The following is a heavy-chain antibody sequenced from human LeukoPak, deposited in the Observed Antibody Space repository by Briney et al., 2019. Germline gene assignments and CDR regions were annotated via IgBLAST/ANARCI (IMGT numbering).Heavy chain of an antibody. CDR2: IYHSGST. CDR1: GYSISSGYY. J-gene: IGHJ4*02. Sequence: PSETLSLTCTVSGYSISSGYYWGWIRQPPGKGLEWIGSIYHSGSTYYNPSLKSRVTISVDTSKNQFSLKLSSVTAADTAVYYCARELQTYYYGSGSYYNGRYFDYWGQGTLVTVSS. CDR3: ARELQTYYYGSGSYYNGRYFDY. D-gene: IGHD3-10*01. V-gene: IGHV4-38-2*02.